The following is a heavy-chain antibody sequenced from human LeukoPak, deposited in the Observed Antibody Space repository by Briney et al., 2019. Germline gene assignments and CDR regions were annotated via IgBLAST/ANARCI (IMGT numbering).Heavy chain of an antibody. CDR2: VGSDGHST. Sequence: PGGSLRLSCAASGLTFTNYWIHWVRQVPGEGPVWVSRVGSDGHSTNYADSVRGRFTISRDKAKNTVYLQMNTLRDDDTAMYYCVAWGSYVYWGRGALVTV. CDR1: GLTFTNYW. J-gene: IGHJ4*02. CDR3: VAWGSYVY. V-gene: IGHV3-74*01. D-gene: IGHD3-16*01.